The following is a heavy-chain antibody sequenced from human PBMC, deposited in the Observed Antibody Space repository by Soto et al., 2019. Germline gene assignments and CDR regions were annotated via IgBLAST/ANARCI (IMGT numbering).Heavy chain of an antibody. V-gene: IGHV1-69*01. Sequence: QVQLVQSGAEVKKPGSSVKVSCKASGGTFSSYAISWVRQAPGQGXXXMGGIIPIFGTANYAQKFQGRVTITADESTSKAYMELSSLRSEDTAVYYCARGIVATISYYYCMDVWGQGTTVTVSS. D-gene: IGHD5-12*01. CDR2: IIPIFGTA. CDR1: GGTFSSYA. CDR3: ARGIVATISYYYCMDV. J-gene: IGHJ6*02.